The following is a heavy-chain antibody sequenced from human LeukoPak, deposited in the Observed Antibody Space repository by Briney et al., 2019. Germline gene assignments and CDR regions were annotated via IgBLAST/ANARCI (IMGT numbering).Heavy chain of an antibody. J-gene: IGHJ4*02. Sequence: PGGSLRLSCAASGFTFSSYSMNWVRQAPGKGLEWVSSISSSSSYIYYADSVKGRFTISRDNAKNSLYLQMNSLRAEDTAVYYCARSWGYSYGSFDYWGQGTLVTVSS. V-gene: IGHV3-21*01. D-gene: IGHD5-18*01. CDR1: GFTFSSYS. CDR3: ARSWGYSYGSFDY. CDR2: ISSSSSYI.